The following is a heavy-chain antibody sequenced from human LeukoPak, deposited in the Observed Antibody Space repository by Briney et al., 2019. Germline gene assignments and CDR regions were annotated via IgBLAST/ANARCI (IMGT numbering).Heavy chain of an antibody. V-gene: IGHV6-1*01. CDR2: TCYRSKWYN. D-gene: IGHD6-19*01. Sequence: SQTLSLTCAISGDSVSSNSIAWNWIRQSPSRGLEWLGRTCYRSKWYNDYAISVKSRITINPDTSKNQLSLQLNSVSPEDTAVYYCAKVVPMYSSDWYDDYWGQGTLVTVSS. J-gene: IGHJ4*02. CDR1: GDSVSSNSIA. CDR3: AKVVPMYSSDWYDDY.